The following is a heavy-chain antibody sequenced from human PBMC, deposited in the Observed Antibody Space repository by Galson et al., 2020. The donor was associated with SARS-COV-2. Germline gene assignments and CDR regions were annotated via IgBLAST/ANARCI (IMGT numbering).Heavy chain of an antibody. J-gene: IGHJ4*02. CDR2: ISSSGAS. Sequence: GGSLRLSCAASGFTFSDYYMSWVRQPPGKGLEWVSCISSSGASYYSDAVKGRFTISRDISKNTLYLQMNTLRVEDTAIYYCVKDHSGSHYRHDYWGQGTLVTVSS. D-gene: IGHD1-26*01. CDR3: VKDHSGSHYRHDY. V-gene: IGHV3-23*01. CDR1: GFTFSDYY.